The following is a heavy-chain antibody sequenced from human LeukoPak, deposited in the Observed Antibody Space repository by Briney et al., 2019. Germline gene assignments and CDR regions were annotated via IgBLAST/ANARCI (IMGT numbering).Heavy chain of an antibody. J-gene: IGHJ6*03. D-gene: IGHD6-13*01. CDR3: ARGNVEGWIPGYSSSWHYYYYYMDV. CDR2: ISAYNVNT. V-gene: IGHV1-18*01. Sequence: ASVKVSCKASGYTFTSYGISWVRQAPGQGLEWMGWISAYNVNTNYAQKLQGRVTITTDTSTSTAYMELRSLRSDDPAVYYCARGNVEGWIPGYSSSWHYYYYYMDVWGKGTTVTVSS. CDR1: GYTFTSYG.